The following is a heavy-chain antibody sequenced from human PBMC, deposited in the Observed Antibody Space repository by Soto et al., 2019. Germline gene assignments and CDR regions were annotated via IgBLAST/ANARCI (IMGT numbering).Heavy chain of an antibody. CDR2: ISGSGGST. CDR1: GFTFSSYA. D-gene: IGHD2-15*01. CDR3: AKEGEDIVVVVAATPNLYYFDY. V-gene: IGHV3-23*01. Sequence: GGSLRLSCAASGFTFSSYAMSWVRQAPGKGLEWVSAISGSGGSTYYADSVKGRFTISRDNSKNTLYLQMNSLRAEDTAVYYCAKEGEDIVVVVAATPNLYYFDYWGQGTLVTVSS. J-gene: IGHJ4*02.